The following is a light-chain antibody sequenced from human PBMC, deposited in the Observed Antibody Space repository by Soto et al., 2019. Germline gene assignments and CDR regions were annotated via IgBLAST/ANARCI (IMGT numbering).Light chain of an antibody. J-gene: IGLJ3*02. Sequence: QSALTQPRSGSGSPGQSVTIACTGTSSDVGGYKYVSWYQQHPGKVPKLIIYDVSQRPSGVPDRFSGSKSGNTASLTISGLQAEDEADYYCCSYAGSYIWVFGGGTKLTVL. CDR1: SSDVGGYKY. CDR2: DVS. V-gene: IGLV2-11*01. CDR3: CSYAGSYIWV.